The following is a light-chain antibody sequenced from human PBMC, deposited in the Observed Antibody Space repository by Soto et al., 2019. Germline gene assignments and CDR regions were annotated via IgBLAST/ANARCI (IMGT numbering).Light chain of an antibody. CDR1: SSDVGGYNF. CDR3: SSFAGTHTFALYV. CDR2: DVS. J-gene: IGLJ1*01. V-gene: IGLV2-11*01. Sequence: QSVLTQPRSVSGSPGQSVTISCTGTSSDVGGYNFVSWYQQHPGKAPKLMMYDVSQRPSGVPDRFSASKSGNTASLTISGLQADDEADYYCSSFAGTHTFALYVFGTGTKVTVL.